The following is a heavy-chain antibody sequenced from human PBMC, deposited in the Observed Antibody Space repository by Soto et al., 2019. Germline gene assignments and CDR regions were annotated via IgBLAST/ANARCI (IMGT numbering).Heavy chain of an antibody. Sequence: QVQLVESGGGVVQPGRSLRLSCAASGFTFSSYGMHRVRQAPGKGLEWVAVISYDGSNKYYADSVKGRFTISRDNSKNTLYLQMNSLRAEDTAVYYCAKIAYYDFWGGMDVWGQGTTVTVSS. J-gene: IGHJ6*02. CDR1: GFTFSSYG. CDR3: AKIAYYDFWGGMDV. CDR2: ISYDGSNK. D-gene: IGHD3-3*01. V-gene: IGHV3-30*18.